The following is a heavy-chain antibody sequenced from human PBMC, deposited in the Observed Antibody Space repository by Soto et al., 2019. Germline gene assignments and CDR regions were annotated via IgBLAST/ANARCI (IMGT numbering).Heavy chain of an antibody. CDR2: ISGSGGST. CDR3: AKDGILWSGYFSYFDC. J-gene: IGHJ4*02. D-gene: IGHD3-3*01. V-gene: IGHV3-23*01. CDR1: GFTFSSYA. Sequence: GGSLRLSCAASGFTFSSYAMSWVRQAPGKGLEWVSGISGSGGSTDYADSVKGRFTISRDNSKNTLYLQVNSLRAEDTAVYYCAKDGILWSGYFSYFDCWGQGTLVTVSS.